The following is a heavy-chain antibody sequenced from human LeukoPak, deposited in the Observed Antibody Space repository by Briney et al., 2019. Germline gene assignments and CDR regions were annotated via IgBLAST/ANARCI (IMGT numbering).Heavy chain of an antibody. CDR1: GYTFTSYG. Sequence: ASVKVSCKASGYTFTSYGISWVRQAPGQGLEWMGWISAYNGNTNYAQKLQGRVTMTTDTSTSTAYMELRSLRSDDTAVYYCARDLVVPAARYRGAGFWGQGTMVTVSS. CDR3: ARDLVVPAARYRGAGF. J-gene: IGHJ3*01. V-gene: IGHV1-18*01. CDR2: ISAYNGNT. D-gene: IGHD2-2*01.